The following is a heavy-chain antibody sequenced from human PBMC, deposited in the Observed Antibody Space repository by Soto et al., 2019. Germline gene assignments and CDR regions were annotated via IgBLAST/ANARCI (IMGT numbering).Heavy chain of an antibody. Sequence: SETLSLTCAVYGASFSSSNWWSWVRQPPGKGLEWIGEIYHSGSTNYNPSLKSRVTISVDKSKNQFSLKLSSVTAADTAVYYCARDIAAAGKSYYYGMDVWGQGTTVTVSS. CDR2: IYHSGST. CDR1: GASFSSSNW. J-gene: IGHJ6*02. V-gene: IGHV4-4*02. CDR3: ARDIAAAGKSYYYGMDV. D-gene: IGHD6-13*01.